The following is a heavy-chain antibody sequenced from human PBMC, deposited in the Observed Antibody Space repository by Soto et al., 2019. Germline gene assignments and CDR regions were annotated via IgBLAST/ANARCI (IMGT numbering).Heavy chain of an antibody. V-gene: IGHV3-23*01. CDR1: GFSISTYA. J-gene: IGHJ3*01. D-gene: IGHD1-7*01. CDR3: VKDITVTGGANAFDV. CDR2: IRRSDGTT. Sequence: PGGSLRLSCAASGFSISTYAMNWVRQAPGKRLEWVSVIRRSDGTTNYADSVKGRFTISRDTSKNTLYLQMNSLRAEDTAIYYCVKDITVTGGANAFDVWGQGTVVTVSS.